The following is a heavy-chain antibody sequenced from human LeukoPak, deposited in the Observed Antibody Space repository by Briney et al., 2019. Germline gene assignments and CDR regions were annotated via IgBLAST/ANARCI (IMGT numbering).Heavy chain of an antibody. V-gene: IGHV1-69*05. CDR3: ARDSSSSGTFDY. J-gene: IGHJ4*02. D-gene: IGHD6-6*01. CDR2: IIPIFGTA. CDR1: GYTFTAYY. Sequence: SVKVSCKASGYTFTAYYMNWVRQAPGQGLEWMGGIIPIFGTANYAQKFQGRVTITTDESTSTAYMELSSLRSEDTAVYYCARDSSSSGTFDYWGQGTLVTVSS.